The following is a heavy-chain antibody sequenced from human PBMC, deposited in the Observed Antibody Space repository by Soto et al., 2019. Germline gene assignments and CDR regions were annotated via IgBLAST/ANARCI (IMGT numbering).Heavy chain of an antibody. CDR2: IYYSGST. V-gene: IGHV4-39*01. CDR1: GGSIRSSSYY. D-gene: IGHD6-19*01. Sequence: SETQSLTCTVSGGSIRSSSYYWGWIRQPPGKGLEWIGSIYYSGSTYYNPSLKSRVTISVDTSKNQFSLKLSSVTAADTAVYYCARGGSSGWSEYYFDYWGQGTLVTVSS. CDR3: ARGGSSGWSEYYFDY. J-gene: IGHJ4*02.